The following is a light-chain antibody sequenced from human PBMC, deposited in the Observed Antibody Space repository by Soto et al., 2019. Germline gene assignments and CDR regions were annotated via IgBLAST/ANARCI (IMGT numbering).Light chain of an antibody. CDR2: EVR. J-gene: IGLJ3*02. V-gene: IGLV2-8*01. CDR3: SSYGGSDNLM. CDR1: SNDLGDFNY. Sequence: QSALTQPPSASGSPGQSVTISCIGSSNDLGDFNYVSWYQQHPGKAPKVIIYEVRQRPSGVPNRFSGSKSGNTASLTVSGLQAEDEADYYCSSYGGSDNLMFGGGTKLTVL.